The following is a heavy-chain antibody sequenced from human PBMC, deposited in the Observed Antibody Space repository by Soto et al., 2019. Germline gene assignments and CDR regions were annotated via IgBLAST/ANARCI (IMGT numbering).Heavy chain of an antibody. CDR3: AHSPYYGDRLDY. D-gene: IGHD4-17*01. CDR1: GFSLNTGGVG. J-gene: IGHJ4*02. Sequence: QITLKESGPTLVKPTQTLTLTCTFSGFSLNTGGVGVGWIRQPPGKALEWLALVYWDDDKLYSPSLKSRLTIPKDASKNQVVLTMTNMDPVDTATYYCAHSPYYGDRLDYWGQGTLVTVSS. V-gene: IGHV2-5*02. CDR2: VYWDDDK.